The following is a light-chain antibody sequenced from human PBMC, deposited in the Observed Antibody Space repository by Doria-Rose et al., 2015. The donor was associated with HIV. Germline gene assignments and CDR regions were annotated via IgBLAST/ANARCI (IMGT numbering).Light chain of an antibody. J-gene: IGKJ4*01. V-gene: IGKV1-39*01. CDR3: QQSYSTPLT. CDR2: AAS. Sequence: DIQVTQSPSSLSASVGDRVTITCRASQSTGSLLNWYQQKPGKAPKLLIYAASSLQNGVSSRFSGSGSGTDFTLTISSLQPEDFATYFCQQSYSTPLTFGGGTKVEIK. CDR1: QSTGSL.